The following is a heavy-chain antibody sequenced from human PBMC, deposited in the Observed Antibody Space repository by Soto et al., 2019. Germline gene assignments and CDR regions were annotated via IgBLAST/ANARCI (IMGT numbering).Heavy chain of an antibody. J-gene: IGHJ4*02. CDR1: VFTFGDYG. CDR3: SRSTTVTRKSDY. Sequence: PGGSLRLSCKTFVFTFGDYGMSLFRQAPGKGLEWVGFIRTKDYCEATEYAASVKGRFTISRDDSDRIVYLQMNSLTSGDTAIYYCSRSTTVTRKSDYWGQGTLVTVSS. CDR2: IRTKDYCEAT. V-gene: IGHV3-49*03. D-gene: IGHD4-17*01.